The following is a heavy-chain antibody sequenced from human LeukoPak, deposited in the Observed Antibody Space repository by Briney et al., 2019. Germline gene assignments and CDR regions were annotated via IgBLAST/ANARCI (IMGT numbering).Heavy chain of an antibody. D-gene: IGHD2-21*02. CDR1: GYSFTSYW. CDR2: IYPGDSDT. CDR3: ARHVTEPYDAFDI. Sequence: GESLKISCQGSGYSFTSYWIGWVRQMPGKGLEWMGIIYPGDSDTRYSPSFQGQVTISADKSISTAYLQWSSLKASDTAMYYCARHVTEPYDAFDIWGQGTMVTVSS. J-gene: IGHJ3*02. V-gene: IGHV5-51*01.